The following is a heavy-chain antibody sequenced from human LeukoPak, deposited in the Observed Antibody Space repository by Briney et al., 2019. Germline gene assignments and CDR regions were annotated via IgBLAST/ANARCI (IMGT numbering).Heavy chain of an antibody. V-gene: IGHV4-34*01. Sequence: SETLSLTCDVYGGSFSGHCWSWIRQSPRKGLEWIGEINHSGSTNYNPSLKSRVTISVDTSKNQFSLKLGSVTAADTAVYYCARVRGEPYEIAYFDYWGQGTLVTVSS. CDR1: GGSFSGHC. J-gene: IGHJ4*02. D-gene: IGHD1-26*01. CDR3: ARVRGEPYEIAYFDY. CDR2: INHSGST.